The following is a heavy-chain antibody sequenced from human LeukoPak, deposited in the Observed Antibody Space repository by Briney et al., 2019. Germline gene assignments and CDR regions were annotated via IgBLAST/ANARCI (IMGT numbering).Heavy chain of an antibody. J-gene: IGHJ4*02. CDR3: ARVAGSSWYAYFDY. CDR2: ISAYNGNT. CDR1: GYTFTGYY. Sequence: ASVKVSCKASGYTFTGYYMHWVRQAPGQGLEWMGWISAYNGNTNYAQKLQGRVTMTTDTSTSTAYMELRSLRSDDTAVYYCARVAGSSWYAYFDYWGQGTLVTVSS. V-gene: IGHV1-18*04. D-gene: IGHD6-13*01.